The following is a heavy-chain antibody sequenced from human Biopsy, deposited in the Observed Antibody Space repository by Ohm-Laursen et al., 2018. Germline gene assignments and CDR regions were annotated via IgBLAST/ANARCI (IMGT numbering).Heavy chain of an antibody. CDR2: IFNSANT. CDR1: GDSVSRSSHY. D-gene: IGHD3-22*01. J-gene: IGHJ5*02. V-gene: IGHV4-31*01. Sequence: TLSLTCIVSGDSVSRSSHYWGWIRQRPGKGLEWIGYIFNSANTYYNPSLKNLITISGDTSKNQFSLKLNSVTAADTAVYYCARGDYFDSNGYFWFDPWGQGTLVTVSS. CDR3: ARGDYFDSNGYFWFDP.